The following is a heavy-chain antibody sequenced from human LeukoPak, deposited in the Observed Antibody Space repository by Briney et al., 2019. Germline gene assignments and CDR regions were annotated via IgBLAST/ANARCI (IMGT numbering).Heavy chain of an antibody. J-gene: IGHJ3*02. Sequence: GASVKVSCKASGYTFTGYYIHWVRQAPGQGLEWMGIINPSGGSTSYAQKFQGRVTMTRDMSTSTVYMELSSLRSEDTAVYYCASFTWGDIWGQGTMVTVSS. CDR1: GYTFTGYY. V-gene: IGHV1-46*01. CDR2: INPSGGST. CDR3: ASFTWGDI. D-gene: IGHD3-16*01.